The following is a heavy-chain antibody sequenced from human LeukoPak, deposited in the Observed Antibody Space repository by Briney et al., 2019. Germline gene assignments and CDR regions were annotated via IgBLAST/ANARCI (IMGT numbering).Heavy chain of an antibody. CDR1: GGSISSYY. CDR2: INHSGST. CDR3: ARTHSYGSRGDY. V-gene: IGHV4-34*01. J-gene: IGHJ4*02. Sequence: SETLSPTCTVSGGSISSYYWSWIRQPPGKGLEWIGEINHSGSTNYNPSLKSRVTISVDTSKNQFSLKLSSVTAADTAVYYCARTHSYGSRGDYWGQGTLVTVSS. D-gene: IGHD5-18*01.